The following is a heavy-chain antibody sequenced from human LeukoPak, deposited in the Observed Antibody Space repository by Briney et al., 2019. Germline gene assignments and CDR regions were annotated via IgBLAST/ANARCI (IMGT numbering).Heavy chain of an antibody. J-gene: IGHJ3*02. V-gene: IGHV3-21*01. CDR1: GFTFSSYS. D-gene: IGHD3-16*01. CDR3: ARETGGLDYAFDI. Sequence: GGSLRLSCAASGFTFSSYSMNWVRQAPGKGLEWVSSISSSSSYIYYADSVKGRFTISRDNAKNSLYLQMNSLRAEDTAVYYCARETGGLDYAFDIWGQGTMVTVSS. CDR2: ISSSSSYI.